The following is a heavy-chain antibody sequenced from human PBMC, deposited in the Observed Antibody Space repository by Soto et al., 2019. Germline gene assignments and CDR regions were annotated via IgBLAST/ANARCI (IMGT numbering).Heavy chain of an antibody. CDR1: GFTFSSYG. J-gene: IGHJ4*02. CDR3: AKDRYTAGLGAFDY. Sequence: QVQLVESGGGVVQPGRSLRLSCAASGFTFSSYGMHWVRQAPGKGLEWVAIISYDGSDKYYADSVKGRFTISRDNSKNTLYLQMNSLRAEDTAVYYCAKDRYTAGLGAFDYWGQGTLVTVSS. CDR2: ISYDGSDK. D-gene: IGHD7-27*01. V-gene: IGHV3-30*18.